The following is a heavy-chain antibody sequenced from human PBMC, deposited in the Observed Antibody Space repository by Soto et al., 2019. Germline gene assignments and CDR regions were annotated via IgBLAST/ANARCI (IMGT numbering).Heavy chain of an antibody. J-gene: IGHJ3*02. Sequence: EVQLVESGGGLVKPGGSLRLSCAASGFTFSTYSLTWVRQAPGKGLEWVSSISSSGTYIFYADSVKGRFTISRDNAQNSLFLQMNSVRADDSAVYFCARDRARTTNAFDIWGQGTMVNVSS. CDR3: ARDRARTTNAFDI. V-gene: IGHV3-21*01. CDR1: GFTFSTYS. CDR2: ISSSGTYI. D-gene: IGHD3-10*01.